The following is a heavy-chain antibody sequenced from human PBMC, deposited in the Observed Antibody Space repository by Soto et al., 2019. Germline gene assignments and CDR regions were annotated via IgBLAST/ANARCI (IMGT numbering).Heavy chain of an antibody. CDR3: ARGRNDGDY. CDR2: ISGSGVVI. V-gene: IGHV3-11*01. J-gene: IGHJ4*02. Sequence: GGSLKLACAASGFTLSVYDMSWIRQAPGKGLEWLSYISGSGVVIYYADSVKGRFTISRDNAKSSLYLQMNSLRVDDTAVYYCARGRNDGDYWGQGTLVTVSS. D-gene: IGHD1-1*01. CDR1: GFTLSVYD.